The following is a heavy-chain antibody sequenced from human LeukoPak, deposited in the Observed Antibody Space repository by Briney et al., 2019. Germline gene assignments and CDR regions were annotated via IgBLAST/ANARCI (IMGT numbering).Heavy chain of an antibody. CDR2: ISYDGSNK. CDR1: GFTFSSYA. Sequence: GGSLRLSCAPSGFTFSSYAMHWVRKAPGKGLEWVAVISYDGSNKYYADSVKGRFTIPRDNSKNTLYLQMNSLRAEDTAVYYCAKEQQLADNWFDPWGQGTLVTVSS. CDR3: AKEQQLADNWFDP. V-gene: IGHV3-30-3*02. D-gene: IGHD6-13*01. J-gene: IGHJ5*02.